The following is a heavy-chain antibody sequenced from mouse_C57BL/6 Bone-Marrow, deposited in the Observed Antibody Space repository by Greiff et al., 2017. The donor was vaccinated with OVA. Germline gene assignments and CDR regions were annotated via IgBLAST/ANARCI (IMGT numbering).Heavy chain of an antibody. V-gene: IGHV2-2*01. CDR2: IWSGGST. CDR3: ARKHYGYDAWFAY. Sequence: VQLQQSGPGLVQPSQSLSITCTVSGFSLTSYGVHWVRQSPGKGLEWLGVIWSGGSTDYNAAFISRLSISKDNSKSQVFFKMNSLQADDTAIYYWARKHYGYDAWFAYWGQGTLVTVSA. CDR1: GFSLTSYG. J-gene: IGHJ3*01. D-gene: IGHD2-2*01.